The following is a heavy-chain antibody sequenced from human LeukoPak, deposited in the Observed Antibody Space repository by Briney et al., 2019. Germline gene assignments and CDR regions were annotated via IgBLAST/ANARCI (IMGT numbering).Heavy chain of an antibody. V-gene: IGHV4-59*08. CDR3: ARQADYAGYQGFDY. CDR1: GGFLNNYY. D-gene: IGHD4/OR15-4a*01. J-gene: IGHJ4*02. CDR2: ISYSGST. Sequence: SETLSLTCSVSGGFLNNYYWSWIRQPPGKGLEWIGYISYSGSTNYNPSLKSRVIISVDTSKNQFSLKVSSVSAADTAVYYCARQADYAGYQGFDYWGQGTLVTVSS.